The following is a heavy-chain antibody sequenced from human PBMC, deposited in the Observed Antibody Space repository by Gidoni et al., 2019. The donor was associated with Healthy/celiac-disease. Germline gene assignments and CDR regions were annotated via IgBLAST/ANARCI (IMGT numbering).Heavy chain of an antibody. CDR3: ARGVVVTPGYFQH. Sequence: QVQLQQWGARLLKPSETPSLTCAVAGGSFSGYYWSWISQPPGKGLEWIGEINHRGSTNYNPSLKSRVTISVDTSKNQFSLKLSSVTAADTAVYYCARGVVVTPGYFQHWGQGTLVTVSS. J-gene: IGHJ1*01. CDR2: INHRGST. V-gene: IGHV4-34*01. D-gene: IGHD2-21*02. CDR1: GGSFSGYY.